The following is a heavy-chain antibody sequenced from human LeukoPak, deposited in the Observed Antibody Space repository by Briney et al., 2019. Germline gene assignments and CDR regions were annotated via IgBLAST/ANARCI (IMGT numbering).Heavy chain of an antibody. D-gene: IGHD6-19*01. V-gene: IGHV4-39*01. Sequence: PSETLSLTCSVSGGSISSSSYYWGWIRQSPGKGLDWIGSISYSGWSYSDPSLKSRATISVDTSKNQFSLKLSSVTAADTAVYYCARHRAGKQWLVRGLEWFDPWGQGTLVTVSS. CDR2: ISYSGWS. CDR3: ARHRAGKQWLVRGLEWFDP. CDR1: GGSISSSSYY. J-gene: IGHJ5*02.